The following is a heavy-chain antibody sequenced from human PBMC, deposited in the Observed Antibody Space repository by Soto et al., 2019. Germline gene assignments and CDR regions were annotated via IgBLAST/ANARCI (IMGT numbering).Heavy chain of an antibody. D-gene: IGHD4-17*01. CDR2: IYYSGST. V-gene: IGHV4-31*03. Sequence: QVQLQESGPGLVKPSQTLSLTCTVSCGSISSGGYYWSWIRQHPGKGLEWIGYIYYSGSTYYNPSLKSRVTISVDTSKNQFSLKLSSVTAADTAVYYCARARQDTVTPHESRFDYWGQGTLVTVSS. CDR3: ARARQDTVTPHESRFDY. CDR1: CGSISSGGYY. J-gene: IGHJ4*02.